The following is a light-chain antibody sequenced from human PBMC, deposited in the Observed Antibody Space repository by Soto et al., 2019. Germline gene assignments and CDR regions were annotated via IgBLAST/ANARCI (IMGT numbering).Light chain of an antibody. Sequence: EIVMTQSPATLSVSPGERVTLSCRASQSVSSSLAWYQQKPGQAPRLLIHGASTRAIGIPARFSGSGSGTDFTLTINRLEPEDFAVYFCQQYGASPRFGQGTRLEIK. CDR2: GAS. J-gene: IGKJ5*01. V-gene: IGKV3-15*01. CDR1: QSVSSS. CDR3: QQYGASPR.